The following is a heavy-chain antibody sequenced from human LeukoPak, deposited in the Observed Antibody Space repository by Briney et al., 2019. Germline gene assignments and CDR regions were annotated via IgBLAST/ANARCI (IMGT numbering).Heavy chain of an antibody. D-gene: IGHD4-23*01. V-gene: IGHV4-39*01. CDR1: GVSISSSSYY. CDR2: IYYSGST. Sequence: SETLSLTCTVSGVSISSSSYYWGWLRQPPGKGLEWIGNIYYSGSTYYNPSLKSRVTISVDTSKSQFSLKLSSVTAADTAVYYCARQGVVTGYYYYYYGMDVWGQGTTVTVSS. CDR3: ARQGVVTGYYYYYYGMDV. J-gene: IGHJ6*02.